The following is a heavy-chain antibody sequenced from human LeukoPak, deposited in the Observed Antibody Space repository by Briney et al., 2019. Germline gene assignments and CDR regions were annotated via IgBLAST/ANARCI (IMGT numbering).Heavy chain of an antibody. Sequence: GGSLRLSCAASGFTFSSYAMSWVRQASGKGLEWVSAISGSGGSTYYADSVKGRFTISRDNSKNTLYLQMNSLRAEDTAVYYCAKEAYTWIQLWSFFDYWGQGTLVTVSS. CDR1: GFTFSSYA. CDR2: ISGSGGST. CDR3: AKEAYTWIQLWSFFDY. V-gene: IGHV3-23*01. D-gene: IGHD5-18*01. J-gene: IGHJ4*02.